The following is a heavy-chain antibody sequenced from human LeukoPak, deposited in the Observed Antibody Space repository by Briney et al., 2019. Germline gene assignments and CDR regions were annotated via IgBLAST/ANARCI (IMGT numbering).Heavy chain of an antibody. CDR2: ISDSGHST. V-gene: IGHV3-23*01. CDR3: ATGEFYFDF. CDR1: GLTFRNFY. Sequence: GGSLRLSCVASGLTFRNFYMHWVRQAPGKGLEWVSTISDSGHSTSYADSVKGRFTISRDNSKNTLYLQMNSLRAEDTALYYCATGEFYFDFWGQGTLVTVSS. J-gene: IGHJ4*02. D-gene: IGHD3-16*01.